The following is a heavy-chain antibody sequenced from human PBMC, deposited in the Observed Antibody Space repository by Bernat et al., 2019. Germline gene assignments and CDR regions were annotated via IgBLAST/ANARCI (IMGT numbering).Heavy chain of an antibody. CDR3: ARVGYYGSGSYTRDSYYYYGMDV. V-gene: IGHV4-61*08. Sequence: QVQLQESGPGLVKPSQTLSLTCTVSGGSISSGDYYWSWIRQPPGKGLEWIGYIYYSGSTNDNPSLKSRVTISVDTSKNQFSLKLSSVTAADTAVYYCARVGYYGSGSYTRDSYYYYGMDVWGQGTTVTVSS. J-gene: IGHJ6*02. D-gene: IGHD3-10*01. CDR1: GGSISSGDYY. CDR2: IYYSGST.